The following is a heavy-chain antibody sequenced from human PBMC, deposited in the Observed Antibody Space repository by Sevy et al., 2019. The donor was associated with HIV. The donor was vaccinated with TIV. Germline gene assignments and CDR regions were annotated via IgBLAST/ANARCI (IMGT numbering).Heavy chain of an antibody. D-gene: IGHD2-2*02. CDR2: IYYSGST. CDR1: GGSISSSSYY. V-gene: IGHV4-39*01. J-gene: IGHJ3*02. CDR3: WGYCSSTSCYTGGGAFDI. Sequence: SETLSLTCTVSGGSISSSSYYWDWIRQPPGKGLEWIGSIYYSGSTYYNPSLKSRVTISVDTSKNQFSLKLSSVTAADTAVYYCWGYCSSTSCYTGGGAFDIWGQGTMVTVSS.